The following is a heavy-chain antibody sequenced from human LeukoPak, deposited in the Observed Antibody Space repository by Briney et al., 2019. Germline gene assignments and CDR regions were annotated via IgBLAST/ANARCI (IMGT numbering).Heavy chain of an antibody. V-gene: IGHV1-69*06. J-gene: IGHJ6*03. D-gene: IGHD1-7*01. CDR1: GGTFSSYG. CDR2: IIPISGTA. Sequence: GASVKVSCKASGGTFSSYGISWVRQAPGQGLEWMGGIIPISGTANFAQKFQGRVTISADKSTSIAYMELSSLRSEDTAVYYCARGEGYNWNYGYYYYFMDVWGKGTTVTVSS. CDR3: ARGEGYNWNYGYYYYFMDV.